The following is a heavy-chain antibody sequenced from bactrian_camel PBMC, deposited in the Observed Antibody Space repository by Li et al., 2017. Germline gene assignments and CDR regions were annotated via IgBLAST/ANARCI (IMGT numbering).Heavy chain of an antibody. J-gene: IGHJ4*01. CDR2: IDSDGST. D-gene: IGHD1*01. CDR1: ESAVSRMN. CDR3: VLDHDVRSDCLLGRYAYDY. Sequence: HVQLVESGGGTVRTGGSLTLSCAYSESAVSRMNMGWLRQAPGKERERVAAIDSDGSTSYADSVKGRFTISPVNPENTISLQMNSLRPEDSGMYYCVLDHDVRSDCLLGRYAYDYWGQGTQVTVS. V-gene: IGHV3S53*01.